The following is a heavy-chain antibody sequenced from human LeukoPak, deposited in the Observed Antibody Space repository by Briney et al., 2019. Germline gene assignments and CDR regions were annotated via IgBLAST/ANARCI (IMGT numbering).Heavy chain of an antibody. D-gene: IGHD5-18*01. CDR1: GFTLSSYW. J-gene: IGHJ4*02. Sequence: GGSLRLSCAASGFTLSSYWMSWVRQAPGERLEWVANIKQDGSEKYYVDSVKGRFTISRDNAKNSLYVQVNSLRVEDTAVYYCARGEAIHDYWGQGTLVTVSS. V-gene: IGHV3-7*05. CDR3: ARGEAIHDY. CDR2: IKQDGSEK.